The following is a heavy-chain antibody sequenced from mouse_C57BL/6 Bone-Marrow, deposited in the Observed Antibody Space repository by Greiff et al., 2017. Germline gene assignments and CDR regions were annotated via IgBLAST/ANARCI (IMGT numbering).Heavy chain of an antibody. CDR3: ARRVYDGYFYFDY. CDR1: GFTFSDYY. V-gene: IGHV5-12*01. CDR2: ISNGGGST. D-gene: IGHD2-3*01. Sequence: EVKLVESGGGLVQPGGSLKLSCAASGFTFSDYYMYWVRQTPEKRLEWVAYISNGGGSTYYPDTVKGRFTISRDNAKNTLYLQMSRLKSEDTAMYYCARRVYDGYFYFDYWGQGTTLTVSS. J-gene: IGHJ2*01.